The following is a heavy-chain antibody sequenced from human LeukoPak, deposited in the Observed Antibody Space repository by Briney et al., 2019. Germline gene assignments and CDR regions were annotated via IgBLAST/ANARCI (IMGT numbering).Heavy chain of an antibody. J-gene: IGHJ4*02. CDR2: IYYSGST. D-gene: IGHD1-14*01. CDR1: GGSINGDF. CDR3: ARQASCDNTRCVPFDY. Sequence: PSETLSLTCTVSGGSINGDFWSWIRQPPGKGLEWIGYIYYSGSTNYNPSLKSRVSISIDTSKNQLSLILTSVSAADSAVYFCARQASCDNTRCVPFDYWGQGILVTVSS. V-gene: IGHV4-59*01.